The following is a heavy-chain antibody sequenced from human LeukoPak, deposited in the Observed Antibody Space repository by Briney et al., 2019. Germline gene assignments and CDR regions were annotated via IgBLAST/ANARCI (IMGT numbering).Heavy chain of an antibody. CDR3: ARVRGALPYYYGMDV. Sequence: PSETLSLTCTVSGGSISSYYWSWIRQPPGKGLEWIGYICYSGSTNYNPSLKSRVTISVDTSKNQFSLKLSSVTAADTAVYYCARVRGALPYYYGMDVWGQGTTVTVSS. CDR2: ICYSGST. J-gene: IGHJ6*02. V-gene: IGHV4-59*01. CDR1: GGSISSYY. D-gene: IGHD3-10*01.